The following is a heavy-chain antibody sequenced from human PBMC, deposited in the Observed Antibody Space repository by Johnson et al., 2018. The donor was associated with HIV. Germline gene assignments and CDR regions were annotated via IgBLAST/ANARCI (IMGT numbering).Heavy chain of an antibody. D-gene: IGHD3-10*01. CDR2: IASDGRTK. Sequence: QMLLVESGGGVVRPGGSLRLSCAASGFTFSSYAMHWVRQAPGKGLARVAVIASDGRTKYYADSVQGRFLIARDNAKNSLYPQINSLRAEDTALYYCAKSTQATIARESGPYGAFDIWGQGTMVTVSS. CDR3: AKSTQATIARESGPYGAFDI. CDR1: GFTFSSYA. V-gene: IGHV3-30*04. J-gene: IGHJ3*02.